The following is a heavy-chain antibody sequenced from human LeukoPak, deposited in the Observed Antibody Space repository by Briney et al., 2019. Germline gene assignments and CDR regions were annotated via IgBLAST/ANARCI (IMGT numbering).Heavy chain of an antibody. CDR3: ARDWGYYYGSGSLYNWFDP. D-gene: IGHD3-10*01. J-gene: IGHJ5*02. Sequence: PVASVKVSCKVSGYTLTELSMHWVRQAPGKGLEWMGGFDPEDGETIYAQKFQGRVTITADESTSTAYMELSSLRSEDTAVYYCARDWGYYYGSGSLYNWFDPWGQGTLVTVSS. CDR2: FDPEDGET. V-gene: IGHV1-24*01. CDR1: GYTLTELS.